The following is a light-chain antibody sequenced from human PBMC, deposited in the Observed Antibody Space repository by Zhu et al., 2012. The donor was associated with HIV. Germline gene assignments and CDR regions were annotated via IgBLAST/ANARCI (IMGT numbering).Light chain of an antibody. Sequence: EIVLTQSPATLSLSPGERATLSCRASQSISSSLAWYQQKPGQAPRLLIYDASNRATGIPARFSGSGSGTDFTLTISYLEPEDFVVYYCQQRSNWPPYTFGQGTKLEIK. CDR2: DAS. CDR1: QSISSS. CDR3: QQRSNWPPYT. V-gene: IGKV3-11*01. J-gene: IGKJ2*01.